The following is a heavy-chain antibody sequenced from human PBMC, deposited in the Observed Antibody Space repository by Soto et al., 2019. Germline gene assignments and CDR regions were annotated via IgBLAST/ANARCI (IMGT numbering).Heavy chain of an antibody. CDR1: GGSINTATHS. CDR2: IYHSGST. V-gene: IGHV4-30-2*01. Sequence: QLQLQESGSGLVKPSQTLSLTCAVSGGSINTATHSWSWIRQPPGKGLEWIGYIYHSGSTYYNPSVKSRVTLSIDKPNTHFSLRLRSVTAADTAVYYCARGGGVTTTGDDYWGQGILVTVSS. J-gene: IGHJ4*02. CDR3: ARGGGVTTTGDDY. D-gene: IGHD4-4*01.